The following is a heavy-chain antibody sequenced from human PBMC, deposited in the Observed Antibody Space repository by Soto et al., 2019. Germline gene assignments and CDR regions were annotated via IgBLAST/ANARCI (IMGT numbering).Heavy chain of an antibody. J-gene: IGHJ4*02. V-gene: IGHV3-53*01. D-gene: IGHD6-19*01. CDR1: GFTVSSNY. Sequence: EVQLVESGGGLIQPGGSLRLSCAASGFTVSSNYMSWVRQAPGQGLEWVSVIYSGGSTYYADSVKGRFTISRDNSKNTLYRQINGLRAEDTAVYYCARSGSSGWADFDYWGQGTLVTVSS. CDR3: ARSGSSGWADFDY. CDR2: IYSGGST.